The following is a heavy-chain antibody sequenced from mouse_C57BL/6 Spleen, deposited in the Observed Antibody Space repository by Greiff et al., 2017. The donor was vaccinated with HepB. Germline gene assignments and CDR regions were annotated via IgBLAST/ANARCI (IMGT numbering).Heavy chain of an antibody. CDR3: ATGLAMDY. CDR1: GYSFTGYY. Sequence: VQLQQSGPELVKPGASVKISCKASGYSFTGYYMHWVKQSSEKSLEWIGEINPSTGGTSYNQKFKGKATLTVDKSSSTAYMQLKSLTSEDSAVYYCATGLAMDYWGQGTSVTVSS. D-gene: IGHD2-2*01. J-gene: IGHJ4*01. V-gene: IGHV1-43*01. CDR2: INPSTGGT.